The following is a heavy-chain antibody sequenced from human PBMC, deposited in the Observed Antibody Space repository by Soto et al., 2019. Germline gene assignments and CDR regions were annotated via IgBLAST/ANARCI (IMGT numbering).Heavy chain of an antibody. V-gene: IGHV4-31*03. CDR1: GGSISSGGYY. CDR3: ARDLVRRSSGWSYFDY. J-gene: IGHJ4*02. Sequence: SETLSLTCTVSGGSISSGGYYWSWIRQHPGKGLEWIGYIYYSGSTYYNPSLKSRVTISVDTSKNQFSLKLSSVTAADTAVYYCARDLVRRSSGWSYFDYWGQGTLVTVSS. D-gene: IGHD6-19*01. CDR2: IYYSGST.